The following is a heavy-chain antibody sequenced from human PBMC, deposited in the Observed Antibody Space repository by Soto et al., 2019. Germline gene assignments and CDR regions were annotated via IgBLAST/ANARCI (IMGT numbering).Heavy chain of an antibody. J-gene: IGHJ5*01. CDR2: MSPNSENK. CDR1: GYTFTKFD. V-gene: IGHV1-8*01. Sequence: QVHLVQSGAEVKKPGASVKVSCKTSGYTFTKFDVNWVRQAAGQGLEWMGWMSPNSENKGYAQKFQGRVSMTRDTSITTAYMELSSLRSDDTAVYYCVRGLGDSWNTGGYNWFDFWGQGTLVTVSS. D-gene: IGHD1-1*01. CDR3: VRGLGDSWNTGGYNWFDF.